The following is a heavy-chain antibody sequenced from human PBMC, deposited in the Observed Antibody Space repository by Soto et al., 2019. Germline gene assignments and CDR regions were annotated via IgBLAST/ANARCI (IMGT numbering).Heavy chain of an antibody. CDR2: VTSSPSSM. CDR1: GFTFSTYA. Sequence: GGSLRLSCAASGFTFSTYAIHWVRQAPGKGLEWVSSVTSSPSSMFYADSVKGRFTISRDDAKDSLFLQMNSMRADDTAVYYCAREADFASSGYVLDYWGLGTLVTVSS. J-gene: IGHJ4*02. CDR3: AREADFASSGYVLDY. D-gene: IGHD3-22*01. V-gene: IGHV3-21*01.